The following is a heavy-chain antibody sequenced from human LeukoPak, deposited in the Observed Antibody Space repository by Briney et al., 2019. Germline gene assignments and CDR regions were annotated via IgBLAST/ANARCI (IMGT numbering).Heavy chain of an antibody. J-gene: IGHJ4*02. CDR3: LRDLNRSLDQ. CDR2: IKSDGITI. Sequence: GGSLRLSCAASGFTFSNYMMHWVRQAPGKGLVWVSRIKSDGITITYADSVKGRFTISRDNAKNTLYLQMNSLRAEDTAVYYCLRDLNRSLDQRGQGTLVTVSS. CDR1: GFTFSNYM. D-gene: IGHD1-14*01. V-gene: IGHV3-74*01.